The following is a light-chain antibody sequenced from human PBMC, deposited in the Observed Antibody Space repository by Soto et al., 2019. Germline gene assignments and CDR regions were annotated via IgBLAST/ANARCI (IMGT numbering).Light chain of an antibody. Sequence: QSVLTQPASVSGSPGQSITIFCTGTSSDVGGYNYVSWYQQHPGKAPKLMIHEVSNRPSGVSNRFSGSKSGNTASLTISGLQAEDEADYYCSSYTSSSTLEVFGGGTKLTVL. CDR1: SSDVGGYNY. CDR3: SSYTSSSTLEV. J-gene: IGLJ3*02. CDR2: EVS. V-gene: IGLV2-14*01.